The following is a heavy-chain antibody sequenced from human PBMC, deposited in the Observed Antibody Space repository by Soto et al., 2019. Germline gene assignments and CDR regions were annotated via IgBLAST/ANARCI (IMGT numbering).Heavy chain of an antibody. J-gene: IGHJ4*02. V-gene: IGHV3-30*18. CDR2: ISYDGRNK. CDR1: GFTFISYA. D-gene: IGHD2-2*01. Sequence: PWGSLRLSCAASGFTFISYAIHLFRHSPWKWLEWVGGISYDGRNKFSSDSVKGRFSISRDNSQDTLYLQMNSLRPEDTAVYYCAKETSRFAVPPALDYWGQGTLVTVSS. CDR3: AKETSRFAVPPALDY.